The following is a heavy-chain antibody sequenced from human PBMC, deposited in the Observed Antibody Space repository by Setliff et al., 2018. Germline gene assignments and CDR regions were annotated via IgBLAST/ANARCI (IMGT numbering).Heavy chain of an antibody. CDR1: GFTLRTYG. CDR2: IRFDGSIT. D-gene: IGHD1-26*01. V-gene: IGHV3-30*02. CDR3: AKDAYKGATTSATDY. Sequence: VGSLRLSCAASGFTLRTYGMHWVRQAPGKGPEWVAFIRFDGSITYYSDSVRGRFTISRDNSKNTLYLQMDSLRAVDTAIYYCAKDAYKGATTSATDYWGQGTLVTVSS. J-gene: IGHJ4*02.